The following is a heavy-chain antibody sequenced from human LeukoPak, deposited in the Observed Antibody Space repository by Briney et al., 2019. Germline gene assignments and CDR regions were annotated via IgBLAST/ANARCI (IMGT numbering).Heavy chain of an antibody. V-gene: IGHV3-9*01. Sequence: GGSLRLSCAASGFTFDDYAMHWVRQAPGKGLEWVSGISWNSDSIGYADSVKGRFTISRDNAKNSLYLQMNSLRAEDTALYYCAKDRAVAGKGAFDYWGQGTLVTVSS. CDR2: ISWNSDSI. CDR1: GFTFDDYA. CDR3: AKDRAVAGKGAFDY. J-gene: IGHJ4*02. D-gene: IGHD6-19*01.